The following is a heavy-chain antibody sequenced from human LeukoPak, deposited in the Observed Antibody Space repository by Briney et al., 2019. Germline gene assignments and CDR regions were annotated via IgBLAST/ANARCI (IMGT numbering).Heavy chain of an antibody. Sequence: SETLSLTCTVSGGSISSYYWSWIRQPPGKGLEWVGYIYYSGSTNYNPSLKSRVTISVDTSKNQFSLKLSSVTAADTAVYYCARGLYSSGWYVWGQGTLVTVSS. D-gene: IGHD6-19*01. J-gene: IGHJ4*02. CDR3: ARGLYSSGWYV. V-gene: IGHV4-59*01. CDR2: IYYSGST. CDR1: GGSISSYY.